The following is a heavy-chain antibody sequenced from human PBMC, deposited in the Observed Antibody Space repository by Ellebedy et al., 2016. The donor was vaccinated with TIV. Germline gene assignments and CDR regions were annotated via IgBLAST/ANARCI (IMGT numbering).Heavy chain of an antibody. CDR1: GFTVSNNF. CDR3: ATRPGFAAGGSGY. V-gene: IGHV3-53*01. CDR2: VYSGGST. Sequence: GESLKISCAASGFTVSNNFMTWVRPAPGKGLEWVALVYSGGSTNYADSVQGRFTISRDSSMNTVYLQMNNLKVEDTAVYYCATRPGFAAGGSGYWGQGALVTVSS. D-gene: IGHD3-10*01. J-gene: IGHJ4*02.